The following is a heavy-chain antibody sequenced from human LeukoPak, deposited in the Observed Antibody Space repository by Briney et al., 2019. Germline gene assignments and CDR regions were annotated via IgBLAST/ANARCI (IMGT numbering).Heavy chain of an antibody. CDR3: ARIYDYYDSSGYYLGDGAFAI. D-gene: IGHD3-22*01. J-gene: IGHJ3*02. CDR2: INDSGST. Sequence: PSETLSLTCAVYGGSFSGYYWSWIRQPPGKGLEWLGEINDSGSTNYNPSLKSRVTISVDTSKNQFSLKVNSVTAADTAVYYCARIYDYYDSSGYYLGDGAFAIWGQGTMVTVSS. V-gene: IGHV4-34*01. CDR1: GGSFSGYY.